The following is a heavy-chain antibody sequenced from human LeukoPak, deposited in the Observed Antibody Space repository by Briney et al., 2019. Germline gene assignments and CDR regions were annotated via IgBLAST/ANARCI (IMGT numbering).Heavy chain of an antibody. CDR2: TRNKANSYTT. CDR1: GFTFSNYG. CDR3: ARDGDCSSTTCYPFGY. D-gene: IGHD2-2*01. J-gene: IGHJ4*02. V-gene: IGHV3-72*01. Sequence: GGSLRLSCAVSGFTFSNYGMNWVRQAPGKGLEWVGRTRNKANSYTTEYAASVKGRFTVSRDDSKNSLYLQMSSLKTEDTAVYYCARDGDCSSTTCYPFGYWGQGTLVTVSS.